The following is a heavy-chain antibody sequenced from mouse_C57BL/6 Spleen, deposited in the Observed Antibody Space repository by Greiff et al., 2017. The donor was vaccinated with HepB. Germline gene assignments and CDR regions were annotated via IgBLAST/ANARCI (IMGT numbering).Heavy chain of an antibody. CDR1: GYTFTSYW. CDR3: ARSDEYDVNYAMDY. CDR2: IDPSDSET. J-gene: IGHJ4*01. D-gene: IGHD2-4*01. V-gene: IGHV1-52*01. Sequence: QVQLQQPGAELVRPGSSVKLSCKASGYTFTSYWMHWVKQRPIQGLEWIGNIDPSDSETHYNQKFKDKATLTVDKSTSTAYMQLSSLTSEDSAVYYCARSDEYDVNYAMDYWGQGTSVTVSS.